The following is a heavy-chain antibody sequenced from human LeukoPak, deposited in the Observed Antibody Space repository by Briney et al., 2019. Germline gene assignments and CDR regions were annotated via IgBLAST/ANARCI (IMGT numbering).Heavy chain of an antibody. CDR2: MYYSGST. V-gene: IGHV4-59*08. CDR3: ARRNCRSTSCPIDY. D-gene: IGHD2-2*01. J-gene: IGHJ4*02. CDR1: GGSVTSDY. Sequence: ASETLSLTCTVSGGSVTSDYWSWIRQPPGKGLEWIGNMYYSGSTNYNPSLKSRVTISGDTSRNQFSLKLSSVTAADTAVYYCARRNCRSTSCPIDYWSQGTLVTVSP.